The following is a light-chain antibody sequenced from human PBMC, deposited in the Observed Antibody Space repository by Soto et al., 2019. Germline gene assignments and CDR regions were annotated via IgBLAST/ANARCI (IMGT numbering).Light chain of an antibody. V-gene: IGKV3-15*01. Sequence: IVLTQSPGTLPLSAGDRATLYCRASKSVSRSNLAWYRQKRGQAPRLLMYGASTRATGIPARFSGSGSGTEFTLTISSLQSEDAAVYYCQHYNHWLWTFGQGTKVDIK. J-gene: IGKJ1*01. CDR3: QHYNHWLWT. CDR2: GAS. CDR1: KSVSRSN.